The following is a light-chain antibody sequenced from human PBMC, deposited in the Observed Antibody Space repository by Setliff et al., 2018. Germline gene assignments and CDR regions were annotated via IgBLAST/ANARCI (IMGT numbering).Light chain of an antibody. V-gene: IGLV2-14*03. CDR2: DVS. Sequence: QSALTQPASVSGSPGQSTTISCSGTSNDVGSYDFVSWYQQHPGKAPKLIIYDVSNRPSGVSDRFSGSKAGNTASLTISGLQAGDEADYYYSSYTSSSTYVFGTGTKVTVL. CDR3: SSYTSSSTYV. CDR1: SNDVGSYDF. J-gene: IGLJ1*01.